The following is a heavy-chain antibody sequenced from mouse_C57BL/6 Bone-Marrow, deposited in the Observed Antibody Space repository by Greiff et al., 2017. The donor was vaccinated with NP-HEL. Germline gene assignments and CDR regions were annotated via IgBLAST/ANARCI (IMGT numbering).Heavy chain of an antibody. J-gene: IGHJ2*01. V-gene: IGHV7-3*01. CDR3: ARDPHCSNYFDY. CDR2: IRNKANGYKK. Sequence: EVHLVESGGGLVQPGGSLSLSCAASGFTFTDYYMSWVRQPPGKALEWLGFIRNKANGYKKEYSASVKGRFTISRDNSHSILYLQMNALRAEDSATSNCARDPHCSNYFDYWGQGTTLTVSS. CDR1: GFTFTDYY. D-gene: IGHD2-5*01.